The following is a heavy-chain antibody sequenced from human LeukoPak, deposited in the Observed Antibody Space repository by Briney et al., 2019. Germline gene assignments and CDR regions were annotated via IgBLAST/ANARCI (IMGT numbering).Heavy chain of an antibody. J-gene: IGHJ6*02. CDR1: EFTFSCHT. Sequence: GGSLRLSCATSEFTFSCHTMHWVRQAPGKGLEWVALILYDGSNEYYADSVKGRFAVSRDNSKNTLYLQMNSLKAEDTALYYCARDSGYTNGHGMDVWGQGTTVTVSS. CDR2: ILYDGSNE. D-gene: IGHD2-15*01. CDR3: ARDSGYTNGHGMDV. V-gene: IGHV3-30*09.